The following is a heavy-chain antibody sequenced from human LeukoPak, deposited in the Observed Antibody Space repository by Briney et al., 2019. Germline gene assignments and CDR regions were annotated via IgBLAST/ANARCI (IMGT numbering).Heavy chain of an antibody. J-gene: IGHJ4*02. D-gene: IGHD3-22*01. CDR2: ITSGVGIT. V-gene: IGHV3-23*01. CDR1: GVTFSNFG. Sequence: PGGSLRLSCAASGVTFSNFGMNWVRQAPGKGLEWVSIITSGVGITYYADSVKGRFTISRDNSRNTLYLQMNSLRAEDTAVYYCAKGDYYDLDYWGQGTLVTVSS. CDR3: AKGDYYDLDY.